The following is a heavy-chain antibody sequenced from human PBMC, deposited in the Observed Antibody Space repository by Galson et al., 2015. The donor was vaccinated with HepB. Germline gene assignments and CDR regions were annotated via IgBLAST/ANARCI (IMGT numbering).Heavy chain of an antibody. D-gene: IGHD6-6*01. CDR3: TTLVTY. J-gene: IGHJ4*02. CDR1: EFIFNNAW. Sequence: LRLSCAASEFIFNNAWMSWVRQAPGKGLEWVGRIKSEEDGGTAHYAEPVKGRFVISRDDSRDTLYLQMNRLQVEDTALYYCTTLVTYWGQGVRVTVSS. CDR2: IKSEEDGGTA. V-gene: IGHV3-15*01.